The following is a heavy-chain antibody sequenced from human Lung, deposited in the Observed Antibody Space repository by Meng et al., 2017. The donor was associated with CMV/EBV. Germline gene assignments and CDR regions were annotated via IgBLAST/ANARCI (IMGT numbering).Heavy chain of an antibody. CDR2: IRYDGSNK. D-gene: IGHD6-19*01. Sequence: GESLKISCAASGFIFSSYGMHWVRRAPGKGLEWVAFIRYDGSNKYYADSVKSRFTISRDNSKNTLYLQMNSLRAEDTAVYYCAKDGWGKATSRIDYWGQGTLVTVSS. V-gene: IGHV3-30*02. J-gene: IGHJ4*02. CDR3: AKDGWGKATSRIDY. CDR1: GFIFSSYG.